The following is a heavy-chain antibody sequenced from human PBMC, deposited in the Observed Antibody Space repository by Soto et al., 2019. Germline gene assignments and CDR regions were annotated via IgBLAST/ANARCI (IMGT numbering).Heavy chain of an antibody. V-gene: IGHV4-4*02. CDR2: IYHSGST. D-gene: IGHD5-12*01. J-gene: IGHJ4*02. Sequence: QVQLQESGPGLVKPSGTLSLTCAVSGGSISSNNWWSWVRQPPGKGLEWIGEIYHSGSTNYNPSLTSRVTISVDKAKNQVSLKRSSVTAADTAVYYCAKRRDGYNDYWGQGTLVTVSS. CDR1: GGSISSNNW. CDR3: AKRRDGYNDY.